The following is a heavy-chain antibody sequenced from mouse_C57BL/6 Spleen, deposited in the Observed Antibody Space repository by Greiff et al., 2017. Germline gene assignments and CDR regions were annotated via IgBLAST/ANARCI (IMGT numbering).Heavy chain of an antibody. Sequence: QVQLQQPGTELVKPGASVKLSCKASGYTFTSYWMHWVKQRPGQGLEWIGNINPSNGGTNYNEKFKSKDTLNVDKSSSTAYMQHSSLTSDESSVYYGARAYYSSCWYFDDWGTGTTVTVSS. J-gene: IGHJ1*03. CDR2: INPSNGGT. CDR3: ARAYYSSCWYFDD. D-gene: IGHD2-5*01. CDR1: GYTFTSYW. V-gene: IGHV1-53*01.